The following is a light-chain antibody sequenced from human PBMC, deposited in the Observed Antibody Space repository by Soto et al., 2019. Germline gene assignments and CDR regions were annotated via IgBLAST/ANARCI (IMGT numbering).Light chain of an antibody. CDR2: KAS. CDR3: QQYSSYSYT. CDR1: QTISSW. J-gene: IGKJ2*01. V-gene: IGKV1-5*03. Sequence: DIQMTQSPSTLSTSVGDRVTNTCRASQTISSWLAWYQQKPGKAPKLLIYKASSLESGVPSRFSGSGSGTEFTLTISSLQPDDFATYYCQQYSSYSYTFGQGTKLEIK.